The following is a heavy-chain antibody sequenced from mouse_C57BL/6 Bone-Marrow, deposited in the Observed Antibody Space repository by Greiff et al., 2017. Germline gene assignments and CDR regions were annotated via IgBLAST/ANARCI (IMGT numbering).Heavy chain of an antibody. CDR2: MHPNGGSP. D-gene: IGHD1-1*01. CDR1: GYTFTNYW. J-gene: IGHJ1*03. Sequence: QVHVKQPGAELVKPGASVKLSCKASGYTFTNYWMHWVKQRPGQGLEWIGMMHPNGGSPDYNEKFKSEATLCVDKSSRTAYMELSRLASEDSAVYFCARLEFDGSSGDWYFDVWGTGTTVTVSS. CDR3: ARLEFDGSSGDWYFDV. V-gene: IGHV1-64*01.